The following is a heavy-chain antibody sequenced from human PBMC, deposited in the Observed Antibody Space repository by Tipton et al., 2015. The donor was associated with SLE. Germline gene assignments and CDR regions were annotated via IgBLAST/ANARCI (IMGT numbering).Heavy chain of an antibody. V-gene: IGHV3-7*01. D-gene: IGHD3-3*01. CDR2: IKQDGSEK. CDR1: GFTFSNAW. Sequence: SLRLSCAASGFTFSNAWMSWVRQAPGKGLEWVANIKQDGSEKYYVDSVKGRFTISRDNAKNSLYLQMNSLRAEDTAVYYCARYPPTDQRWYYDFWSGYYTGDYGMDVWGQGTTVTVSS. CDR3: ARYPPTDQRWYYDFWSGYYTGDYGMDV. J-gene: IGHJ6*02.